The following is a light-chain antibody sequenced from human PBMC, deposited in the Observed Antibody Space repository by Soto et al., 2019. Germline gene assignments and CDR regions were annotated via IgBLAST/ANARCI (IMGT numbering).Light chain of an antibody. CDR3: HQYYTWTRT. V-gene: IGKV3-15*01. J-gene: IGKJ1*01. Sequence: EIVLTQCPGTLYLSRGERARLSCRASESVSLNYIDWYQKNPGKAPRLFIHGASTRATDFPARLSGSGYGTEFTITISSLQSEDIEVYYCHQYYTWTRTFGHGTKVDIK. CDR1: ESVSLN. CDR2: GAS.